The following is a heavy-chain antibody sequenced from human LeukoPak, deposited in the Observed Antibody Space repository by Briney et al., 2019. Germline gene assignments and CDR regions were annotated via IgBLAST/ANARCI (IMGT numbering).Heavy chain of an antibody. V-gene: IGHV4-39*01. CDR2: ISSSGST. Sequence: ASETLSLTCTVSGGSISSGDYYWGWIRQPPEKGLEWIGAISSSGSTYYNPSLKSRVTISVDSSKNQFSLKLSSVTAADTAVYYCARRTSNPVGAIDYWGQGTLVTVSS. CDR3: ARRTSNPVGAIDY. D-gene: IGHD1-26*01. J-gene: IGHJ4*02. CDR1: GGSISSGDYY.